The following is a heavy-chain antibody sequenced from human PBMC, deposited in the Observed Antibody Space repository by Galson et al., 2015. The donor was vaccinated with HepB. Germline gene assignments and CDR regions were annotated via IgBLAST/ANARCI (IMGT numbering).Heavy chain of an antibody. V-gene: IGHV3-7*03. CDR1: GFTFSSYW. Sequence: SLRLSCAASGFTFSSYWMSWVRQAPGKGLEWVSNIKKDGSEKYYVDSVKGRFTISRDNAKNSLYLQMNSLRAEDTAVYYCARERGCGSGGSCYSDYWGQGTLVTVSS. D-gene: IGHD2-15*01. CDR2: IKKDGSEK. CDR3: ARERGCGSGGSCYSDY. J-gene: IGHJ4*02.